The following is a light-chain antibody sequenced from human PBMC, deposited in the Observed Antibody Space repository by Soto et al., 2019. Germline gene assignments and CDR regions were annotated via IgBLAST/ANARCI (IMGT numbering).Light chain of an antibody. CDR3: KQYNDNWT. CDR1: QSISSW. J-gene: IGKJ1*01. CDR2: KAS. Sequence: DIQMTQSPSTLSASVGDRVTITCRASQSISSWLAWYQQKPGTAPKLLIYKASTLESGVPSRFSGSGSGTEFTLAISSLQPDDSATYYGKQYNDNWTFGQGTKVDIK. V-gene: IGKV1-5*03.